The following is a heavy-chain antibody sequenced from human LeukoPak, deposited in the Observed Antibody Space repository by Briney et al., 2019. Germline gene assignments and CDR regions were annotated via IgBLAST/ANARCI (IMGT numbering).Heavy chain of an antibody. CDR1: GGSISSSICH. CDR3: ARHDHKNFDY. V-gene: IGHV4-39*01. Sequence: SETLSLTCTVSGGSISSSICHWGWIRQPPGKGLEWIGSIYYSGSTYYSPSLKSRVTISVDTSKNQFSLKVSSVTAADTAVYYCARHDHKNFDYWGQGTLVTVSS. J-gene: IGHJ4*02. CDR2: IYYSGST.